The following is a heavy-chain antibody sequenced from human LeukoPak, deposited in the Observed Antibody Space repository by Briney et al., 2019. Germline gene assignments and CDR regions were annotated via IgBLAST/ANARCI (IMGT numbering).Heavy chain of an antibody. CDR1: GFTFTSYA. D-gene: IGHD1-14*01. CDR3: AKSGLNRFDY. J-gene: IGHJ4*02. CDR2: ISGSGSGGST. Sequence: GGPLRPSCAASGFTFTSYAMSWVRQAPGKGLEWVSGISGSGSGGSTYYADSVKGRFTISRDNSKNTLYLQMNSLRAEDTAVYYCAKSGLNRFDYWGQGTLVTVSS. V-gene: IGHV3-23*01.